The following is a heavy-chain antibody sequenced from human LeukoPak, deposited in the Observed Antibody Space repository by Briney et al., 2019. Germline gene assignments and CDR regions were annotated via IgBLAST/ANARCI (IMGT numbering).Heavy chain of an antibody. Sequence: ASVKVSCKASGYTFTSYGISWVRQAPGQGLEWMGWISAYNGNTNYAQKLQGRVTMTTDTSTSTAYMELRSLRSDDTAVYYCARGLYYFGSGRNDGFEIWGQGTMVTVSS. CDR1: GYTFTSYG. CDR3: ARGLYYFGSGRNDGFEI. V-gene: IGHV1-18*01. J-gene: IGHJ3*02. D-gene: IGHD3-10*01. CDR2: ISAYNGNT.